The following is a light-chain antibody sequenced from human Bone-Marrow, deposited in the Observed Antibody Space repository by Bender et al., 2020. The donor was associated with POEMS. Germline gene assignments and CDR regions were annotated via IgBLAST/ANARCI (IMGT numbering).Light chain of an antibody. Sequence: QSALTQPPSASGSPGQSVTISCTGTSSDVGGYNYVSWYQQHPGKAPKLMIYEVNERPSGVPDRFSGSKSGNTASLTVSGLQAEDEADYYCSSAAGGNKFVFGGGTKLTVL. CDR1: SSDVGGYNY. CDR2: EVN. V-gene: IGLV2-8*01. J-gene: IGLJ2*01. CDR3: SSAAGGNKFV.